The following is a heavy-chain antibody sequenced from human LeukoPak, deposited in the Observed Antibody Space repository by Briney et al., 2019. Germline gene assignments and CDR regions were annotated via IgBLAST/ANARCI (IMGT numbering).Heavy chain of an antibody. D-gene: IGHD3-16*01. CDR2: IWYDASNK. CDR1: GFTFSSHG. CDR3: ARWGDNKILDY. Sequence: GRSLRLSCVASGFTFSSHGMHWVRQVPGKGLECVAVIWYDASNKYYVDSVKGRFTISRDNSKNTLYLQMNSLRAEDTAVYYCARWGDNKILDYWSQGTLVTVSS. J-gene: IGHJ4*02. V-gene: IGHV3-33*01.